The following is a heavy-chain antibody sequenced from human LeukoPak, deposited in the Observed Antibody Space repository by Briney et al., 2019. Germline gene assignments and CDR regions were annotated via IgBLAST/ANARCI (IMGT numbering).Heavy chain of an antibody. J-gene: IGHJ4*02. D-gene: IGHD5-18*01. V-gene: IGHV1-18*01. CDR2: ISTYNGNT. Sequence: ASVKVSCKASGYTFTSYGITWVRQAPGQGLEWMGWISTYNGNTNYAQKLQGRVTMTTDTSTTTVYMELRSLRSDDTAMYYCARDRMDTGTYFDYWGQGTLVTVSS. CDR1: GYTFTSYG. CDR3: ARDRMDTGTYFDY.